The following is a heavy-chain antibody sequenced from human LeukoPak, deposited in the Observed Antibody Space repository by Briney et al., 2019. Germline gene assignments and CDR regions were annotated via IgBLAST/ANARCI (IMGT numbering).Heavy chain of an antibody. D-gene: IGHD4-17*01. J-gene: IGHJ6*02. Sequence: NPGGSLRLSCAASGFTFSTYAMSWVRQTPGKGLEWIGEINHSGSTNYNPSLKSRVTISVDTSKNQFSLKLSSVTAADTAVYYCARGTETVTTSHYYYYGMDVWGQGTTVTVSS. CDR1: GFTFSTYA. V-gene: IGHV4-34*01. CDR3: ARGTETVTTSHYYYYGMDV. CDR2: INHSGST.